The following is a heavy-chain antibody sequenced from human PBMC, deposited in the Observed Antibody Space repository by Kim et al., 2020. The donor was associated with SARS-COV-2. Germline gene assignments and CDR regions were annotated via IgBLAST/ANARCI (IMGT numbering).Heavy chain of an antibody. Sequence: IYFADSVKGQFTISRDNAKNSLYLQMNSLGDEDTAVYYCAVNWGPIGMDVWGQGTTVTVSS. V-gene: IGHV3-48*02. CDR3: AVNWGPIGMDV. D-gene: IGHD7-27*01. J-gene: IGHJ6*02. CDR2: I.